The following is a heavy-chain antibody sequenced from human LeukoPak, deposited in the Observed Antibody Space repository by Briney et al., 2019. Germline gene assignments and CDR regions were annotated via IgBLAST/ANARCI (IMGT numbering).Heavy chain of an antibody. CDR1: GFLFSNSW. Sequence: GGSLRLSCEASGFLFSNSWMSWVRQTPGKGLEWVANINQDGSERNYVDSVEGRLTISRDNAKGSVYLQMNGLRAEDTAVYFCVRDRGYSTFDHWGQGTLVTVSS. V-gene: IGHV3-7*03. CDR2: INQDGSER. CDR3: VRDRGYSTFDH. D-gene: IGHD4-23*01. J-gene: IGHJ4*02.